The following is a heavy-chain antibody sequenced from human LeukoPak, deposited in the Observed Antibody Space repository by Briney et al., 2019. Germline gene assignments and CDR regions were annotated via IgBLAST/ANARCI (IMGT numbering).Heavy chain of an antibody. V-gene: IGHV3-66*04. Sequence: PGGSLRLSCAASGFTVSSSYVTWVRQAPGKGLEWVSLIYSGDTSYYADSVKGRFTIYRDNSKNTLYLQMNSLRAEDTAVYYCARLRGYFDYWGQGTLVTVSS. CDR2: IYSGDTS. D-gene: IGHD3-10*01. J-gene: IGHJ4*02. CDR3: ARLRGYFDY. CDR1: GFTVSSSY.